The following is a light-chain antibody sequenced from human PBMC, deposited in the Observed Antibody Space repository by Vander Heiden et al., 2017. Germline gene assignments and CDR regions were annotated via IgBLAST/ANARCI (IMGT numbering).Light chain of an antibody. J-gene: IGLJ3*02. CDR3: QNWGDGIQGV. CDR2: LNVDGSH. CDR1: SGHISYA. V-gene: IGLV4-69*01. Sequence: QLVLTQSPSASASLGASVKLTCTLSSGHISYAIAWHQQQPEKRPRYLMKLNVDGSHSKGDGIPDRLSGSSSGAERYLTISSLQSEDEADDYCQNWGDGIQGVFGGGTKLTVL.